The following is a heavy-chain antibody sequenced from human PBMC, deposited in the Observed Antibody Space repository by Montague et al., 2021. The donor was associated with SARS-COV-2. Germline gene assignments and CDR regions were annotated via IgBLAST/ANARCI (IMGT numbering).Heavy chain of an antibody. Sequence: SETLSPTCTVSAGAIRDTDYFWGWIRRPPGKGLEWIGSIYYSGTTYHXPSLKSRVTISVDTSKNQFSLKLSSVTAADTAVYFCARHRDNLGSLNWFAPWGQGTLVTVSS. J-gene: IGHJ5*02. CDR1: AGAIRDTDYF. CDR3: ARHRDNLGSLNWFAP. V-gene: IGHV4-39*01. D-gene: IGHD3-16*01. CDR2: IYYSGTT.